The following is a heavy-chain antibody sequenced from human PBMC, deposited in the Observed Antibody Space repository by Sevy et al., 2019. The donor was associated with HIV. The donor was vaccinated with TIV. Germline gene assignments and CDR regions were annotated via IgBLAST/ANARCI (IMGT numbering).Heavy chain of an antibody. J-gene: IGHJ4*02. D-gene: IGHD6-13*01. CDR3: AKDRSGSWSVDY. CDR1: GFTFYNYG. Sequence: GGSVRLSCAGSGFTFYNYGIHWVRQAPGKGLEWVTMISYDGKNENYADSVKGRFTISRDNSKNTVNLQMNSLRPDDTAIYYCAKDRSGSWSVDYWGQGTLVTVSS. V-gene: IGHV3-30*18. CDR2: ISYDGKNE.